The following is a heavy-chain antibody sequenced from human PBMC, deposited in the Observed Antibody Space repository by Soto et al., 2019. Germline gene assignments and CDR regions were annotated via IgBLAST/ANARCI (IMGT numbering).Heavy chain of an antibody. J-gene: IGHJ5*02. CDR3: AKDGFYYGSGSYMPNWFDP. Sequence: EVQLLESGGGLVQPGGSLRLSCVTSGFTFSSFAMSWVRQAPGKGLEWVSAIAAGGGTSHYADSVKGRFTISRDNSKNTLYLQMNSLRAEDTAVYYCAKDGFYYGSGSYMPNWFDPWGQGTQVTVSS. D-gene: IGHD3-10*01. CDR1: GFTFSSFA. V-gene: IGHV3-23*01. CDR2: IAAGGGTS.